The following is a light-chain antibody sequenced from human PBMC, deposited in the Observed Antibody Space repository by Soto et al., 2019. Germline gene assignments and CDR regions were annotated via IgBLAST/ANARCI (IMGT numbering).Light chain of an antibody. J-gene: IGKJ3*01. V-gene: IGKV3-20*01. CDR1: QSVSSSY. Sequence: EIVLTQSPGILSLSPGERATLSCRASQSVSSSYLAWYQQRPGQAPRLLIFGASYRATGIPDRFSGSGSGTDFTLTISRLEPEDFAVYYCQQYNSSPPEFTFGPGTKVDSK. CDR2: GAS. CDR3: QQYNSSPPEFT.